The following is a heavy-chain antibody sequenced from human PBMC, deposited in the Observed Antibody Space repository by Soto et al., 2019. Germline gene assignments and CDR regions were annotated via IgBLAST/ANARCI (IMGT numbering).Heavy chain of an antibody. Sequence: QVQLVQSGADVKRPGASVKVSCKASGYTFTDYYMHWVRQAPGQGLEWMGWINPKSGVTNYAQRFQGRVTMTRDTSISTAYMDLSSLRSDDTAVYYCAIDSDYSSSWAYWGQGTLVTVSS. CDR3: AIDSDYSSSWAY. CDR2: INPKSGVT. CDR1: GYTFTDYY. V-gene: IGHV1-2*02. J-gene: IGHJ4*02. D-gene: IGHD6-13*01.